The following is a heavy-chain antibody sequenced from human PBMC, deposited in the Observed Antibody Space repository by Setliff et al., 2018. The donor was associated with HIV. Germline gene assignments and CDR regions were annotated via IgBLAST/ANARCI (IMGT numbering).Heavy chain of an antibody. CDR2: IYYSGNT. CDR3: ARQGRPGDFDS. D-gene: IGHD7-27*01. CDR1: GGSLSSSNYY. J-gene: IGHJ4*02. Sequence: NPSETLSLTCTVSGGSLSSSNYYCGWIRQPPGKGLEWIGSIYYSGNTYYNPSLKGRVTISGDTSKKQFSLKLRAVTAADSAVYYCARQGRPGDFDSWGQGTLVTVSS. V-gene: IGHV4-39*01.